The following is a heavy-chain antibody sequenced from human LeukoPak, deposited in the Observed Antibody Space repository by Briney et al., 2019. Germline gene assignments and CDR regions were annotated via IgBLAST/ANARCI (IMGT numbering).Heavy chain of an antibody. CDR2: ISATGSNT. Sequence: GGSRRLSCAASGFNFFTYAVSWVRQAPGKGLEWVSGISATGSNTYYADSVRGRFTISRDNSKNTLYLQMNSLTVEDTALYYCMREVREPLGASWGQGTLVTVSS. D-gene: IGHD1-26*01. J-gene: IGHJ5*02. V-gene: IGHV3-23*01. CDR3: MREVREPLGAS. CDR1: GFNFFTYA.